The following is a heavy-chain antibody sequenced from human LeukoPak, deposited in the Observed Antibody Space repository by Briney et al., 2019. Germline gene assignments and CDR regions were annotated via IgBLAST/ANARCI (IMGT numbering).Heavy chain of an antibody. CDR3: VRDSTGWQANSFDM. J-gene: IGHJ3*02. V-gene: IGHV3-64*01. CDR1: GFTLSRHA. CDR2: ISSNGSIT. D-gene: IGHD2-8*02. Sequence: GGSLRLSCAASGFTLSRHAMHWVRQAPGKGLEFVSAISSNGSITYYANSVKGRFTISRDNAKNSLFLEMNSLRVEDTAVYYCVRDSTGWQANSFDMWGQGTMVTVSS.